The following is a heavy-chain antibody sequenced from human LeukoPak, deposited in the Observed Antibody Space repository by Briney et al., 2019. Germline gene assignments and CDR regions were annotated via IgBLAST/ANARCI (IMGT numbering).Heavy chain of an antibody. CDR2: INPNSGGT. J-gene: IGHJ4*02. V-gene: IGHV1-2*02. CDR1: GYTFTGYY. D-gene: IGHD2-15*01. CDR3: ARGYCSGGSCYPLPELFDY. Sequence: GASVTVSCKASGYTFTGYYMHWVRQAPGQGLEWMGWINPNSGGTNYAKKFQGRVTMTRDTSISTAYMELSRLRSDDTAVYYCARGYCSGGSCYPLPELFDYWGQGTLVTVSS.